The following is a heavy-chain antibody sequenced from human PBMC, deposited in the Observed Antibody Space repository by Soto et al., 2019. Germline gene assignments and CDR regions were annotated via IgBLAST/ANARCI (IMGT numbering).Heavy chain of an antibody. CDR3: ATDRYSYGYGLDY. J-gene: IGHJ4*02. CDR1: GGSFSGYY. CDR2: INHSGST. D-gene: IGHD5-18*01. V-gene: IGHV4-34*01. Sequence: SETLSLTCAVYGGSFSGYYWSWIRQPPGKGLEWIGEINHSGSTNYNPSLKSRVTISVDTSKNQFSLKLSSVTAADTAVYYCATDRYSYGYGLDYWGQGTLVTVYS.